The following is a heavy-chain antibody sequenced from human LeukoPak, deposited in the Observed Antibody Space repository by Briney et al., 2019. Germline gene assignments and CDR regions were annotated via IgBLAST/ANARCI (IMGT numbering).Heavy chain of an antibody. J-gene: IGHJ4*02. Sequence: SETLSLTCSVSGGSLTNHYWSWIRQPPGKGLEWITHIYASGTTTYNPSLKSRFTISLHTSKSQISLKVTSVTAADTAVYYCARHLGVGSYPLDSWGQGTLVTVSS. CDR2: IYASGTT. D-gene: IGHD3-16*01. V-gene: IGHV4-59*08. CDR3: ARHLGVGSYPLDS. CDR1: GGSLTNHY.